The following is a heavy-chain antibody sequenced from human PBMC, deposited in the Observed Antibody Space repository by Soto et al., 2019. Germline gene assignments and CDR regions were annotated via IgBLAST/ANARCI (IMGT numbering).Heavy chain of an antibody. CDR3: GRAGYYYYGMDV. CDR2: IWYDGSNK. D-gene: IGHD6-19*01. Sequence: PGGSLRLSCAASGFTFSSYGMHWVRQAPGKGLEWVAVIWYDGSNKYYADSVKGRFTISRDNSKNTLYLQMNSLRAEDTAVYYCGRAGYYYYGMDVWGQGTTVTVSS. CDR1: GFTFSSYG. J-gene: IGHJ6*02. V-gene: IGHV3-33*01.